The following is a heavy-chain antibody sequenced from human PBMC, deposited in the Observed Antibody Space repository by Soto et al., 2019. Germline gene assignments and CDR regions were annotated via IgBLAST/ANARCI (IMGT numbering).Heavy chain of an antibody. D-gene: IGHD1-7*01. V-gene: IGHV3-30*04. CDR2: ISYDGRNK. CDR1: GFTFRSYA. Sequence: QVQLVESGGGVVQPGRSLRLSCAASGFTFRSYAMHWVRQAPGKGLEWVAVISYDGRNKYYADNVKGRFTISRDNSKNKLYLQMNSLRAEDTAVYYCTMPLITGTVTLPPYYYGMDVWGKGTTVTVSS. CDR3: TMPLITGTVTLPPYYYGMDV. J-gene: IGHJ6*04.